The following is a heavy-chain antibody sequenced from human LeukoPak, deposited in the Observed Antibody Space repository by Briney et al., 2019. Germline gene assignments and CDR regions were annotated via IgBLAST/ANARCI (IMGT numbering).Heavy chain of an antibody. D-gene: IGHD1-26*01. J-gene: IGHJ4*02. CDR1: GFTFSSYA. CDR2: MSSGGGYT. CDR3: AKLATRRKVASYIDS. Sequence: PGGSLRLSCAASGFTFSSYAMNCVPQAPGKGLEGVSGMSSGGGYTYCADSVKGRFTISRDNSQNTLYLQMNSLRVEDTALYYCAKLATRRKVASYIDSWGQGTPVTVSS. V-gene: IGHV3-23*01.